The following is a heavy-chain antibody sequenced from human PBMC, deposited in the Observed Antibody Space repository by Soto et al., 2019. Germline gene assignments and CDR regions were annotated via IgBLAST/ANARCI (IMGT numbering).Heavy chain of an antibody. CDR3: AKGRYFDASGGCANY. D-gene: IGHD2-15*01. CDR1: GFTFDSYA. J-gene: IGHJ4*02. Sequence: EVKLKESGGGLFQPGGSARLSCVASGFTFDSYAMSWVRQTPGRGLEWVADISGSGYATYYTQSVQGRFTISRDKSKNTVFLQMNSLRAEDTAVYFCAKGRYFDASGGCANYWGQGTEVTVSS. CDR2: ISGSGYAT. V-gene: IGHV3-23*01.